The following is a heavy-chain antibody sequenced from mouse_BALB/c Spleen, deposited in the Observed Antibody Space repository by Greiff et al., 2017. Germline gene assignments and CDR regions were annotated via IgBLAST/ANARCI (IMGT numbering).Heavy chain of an antibody. CDR2: ISNGGGST. V-gene: IGHV5-12-2*01. Sequence: EVMLVESGGGLVQPGGSLKLSCAASGFTFSSYTMSWVRQTPEKRLEWVAYISNGGGSTYYPDTVKGRFTISRDNAKNTLYLQMSSLKSEDTAMYYYARHEENGYYVWYFDVWGAGTTVTVSS. J-gene: IGHJ1*01. CDR1: GFTFSSYT. D-gene: IGHD2-3*01. CDR3: ARHEENGYYVWYFDV.